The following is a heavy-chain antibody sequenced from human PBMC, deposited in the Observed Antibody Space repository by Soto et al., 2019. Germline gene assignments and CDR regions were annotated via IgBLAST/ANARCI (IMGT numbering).Heavy chain of an antibody. J-gene: IGHJ4*02. CDR2: IHYSGTT. CDR1: GGSISGYY. V-gene: IGHV4-59*08. CDR3: ARHRGYCSGGSCRELDY. Sequence: PSETLSLTCTVSGGSISGYYWSWIRQPPGKRLEYIGYIHYSGTTNYNPSLKSRVTISVDTSKNQFSLTLSSVTAADTAVYYYARHRGYCSGGSCRELDYWGQGTLVTVSS. D-gene: IGHD2-15*01.